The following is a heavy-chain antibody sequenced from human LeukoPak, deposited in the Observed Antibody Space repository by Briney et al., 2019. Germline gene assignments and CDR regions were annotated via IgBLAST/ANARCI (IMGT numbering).Heavy chain of an antibody. Sequence: EAPVKVSCKASGYTFTSYYMHWVRQAPGQGLEWMGIINPSGGNTSYAQKFQGRVTMTRDTSTSTVYMELSSLRSEDTAVYYCARGDRRSIAVAGPGDAFDIWGQGTMVTVSS. V-gene: IGHV1-46*01. CDR2: INPSGGNT. D-gene: IGHD6-19*01. J-gene: IGHJ3*02. CDR1: GYTFTSYY. CDR3: ARGDRRSIAVAGPGDAFDI.